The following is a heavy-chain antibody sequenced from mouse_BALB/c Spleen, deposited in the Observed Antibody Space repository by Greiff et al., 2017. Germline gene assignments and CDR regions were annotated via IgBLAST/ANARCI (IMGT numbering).Heavy chain of an antibody. Sequence: VQLQQSGAELVRPGTSVKVSCKASGYAFTNYLIEWVKQRPGQGLEWIGVINPGSGGTNYNEKFKGKATLTADKSSSTAYMQLSSLTSDDSAVYFCARYSGYDSTWFAYWGQGTLVTVSA. D-gene: IGHD2-2*01. CDR1: GYAFTNYL. V-gene: IGHV1-54*03. CDR3: ARYSGYDSTWFAY. J-gene: IGHJ3*01. CDR2: INPGSGGT.